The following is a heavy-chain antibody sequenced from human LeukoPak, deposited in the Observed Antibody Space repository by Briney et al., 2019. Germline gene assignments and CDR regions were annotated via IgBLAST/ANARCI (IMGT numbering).Heavy chain of an antibody. CDR2: IYTTGST. D-gene: IGHD3-10*01. V-gene: IGHV4-4*07. CDR1: GGSISSYY. CDR3: ARLGSGSYYTDSSYYFDY. J-gene: IGHJ4*02. Sequence: SETLSLTCTVSGGSISSYYWSWIRQPAGKGREWIGRIYTTGSTNYNPSLKSRVTMSVDTSKNHFSLKLSSVTAADTAVYYCARLGSGSYYTDSSYYFDYWGQGTLVTVSS.